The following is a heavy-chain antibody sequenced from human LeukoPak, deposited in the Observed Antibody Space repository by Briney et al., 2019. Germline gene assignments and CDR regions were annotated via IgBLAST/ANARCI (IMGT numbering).Heavy chain of an antibody. V-gene: IGHV4-4*02. D-gene: IGHD4-11*01. Sequence: SGTLSLTCAVSGGSINNHKWWNWIRQSPGKGLEWLGEIFYTGSPNYNPSFKSRITMSVDKSNNQFSLILTSVTVADTAVYYCARDGNSYYDHWGQGILVTVTS. CDR2: IFYTGSP. CDR3: ARDGNSYYDH. CDR1: GGSINNHKW. J-gene: IGHJ5*02.